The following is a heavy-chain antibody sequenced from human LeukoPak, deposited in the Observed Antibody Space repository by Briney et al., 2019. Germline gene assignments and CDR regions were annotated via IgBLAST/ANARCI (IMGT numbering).Heavy chain of an antibody. CDR2: IRSKAYGVTT. J-gene: IGHJ4*02. CDR1: GFTFGDSS. CDR3: TKDDSPED. V-gene: IGHV3-49*04. Sequence: GGSMRLSGTASGFTFGDSSMSWVRQAPGGGFDWVGFIRSKAYGVTTEYATSVKGRFTISRDDSKSIAYLQLNSLRAEDTGMYYCTKDDSPEDWGQGTLVTVSS. D-gene: IGHD1-14*01.